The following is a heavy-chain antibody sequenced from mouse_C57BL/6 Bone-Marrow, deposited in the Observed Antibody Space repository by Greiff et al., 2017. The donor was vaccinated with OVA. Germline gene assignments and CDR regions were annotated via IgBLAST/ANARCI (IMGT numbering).Heavy chain of an antibody. J-gene: IGHJ2*01. Sequence: VKLQESGPELVKPGASVKISCKASGYAFSSSWMNWVKQRPGKGLEWIGRIYPGDGDTNYNGKLKGKATLTADKSSSTAYMQRSSLTSEDSAVYVCANWGRNYWGQGTTVTVSS. V-gene: IGHV1-82*01. D-gene: IGHD4-1*01. CDR2: IYPGDGDT. CDR3: ANWGRNY. CDR1: GYAFSSSW.